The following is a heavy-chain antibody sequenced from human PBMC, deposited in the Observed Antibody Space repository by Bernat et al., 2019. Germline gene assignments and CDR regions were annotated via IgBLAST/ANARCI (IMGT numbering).Heavy chain of an antibody. D-gene: IGHD1-26*01. Sequence: EVQLVESGGGLVQPGGSLRVSCATSGFTVSANHMSWVRQAPGKGLEWVSVFYSGGDTYYADSVKDRFIISRDNSKNTLYLQMNSLRAEDTAVYYCARSAWGGNYFDFWGKGTLVTLSS. CDR3: ARSAWGGNYFDF. CDR2: FYSGGDT. V-gene: IGHV3-66*01. J-gene: IGHJ4*02. CDR1: GFTVSANH.